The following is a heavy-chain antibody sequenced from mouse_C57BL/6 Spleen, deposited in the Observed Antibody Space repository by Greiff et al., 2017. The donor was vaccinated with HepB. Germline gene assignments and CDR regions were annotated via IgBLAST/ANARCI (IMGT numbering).Heavy chain of an antibody. V-gene: IGHV5-17*01. CDR2: ISSGSSTI. CDR1: GFTFSDYG. J-gene: IGHJ3*01. CDR3: ARAYYSNSFAY. D-gene: IGHD2-5*01. Sequence: EVQVVESGGGLVKPGGSLKLSCAASGFTFSDYGMHWVRQAPEKGLEWVAYISSGSSTIYYADTVKGRFTLSRDNAKNTLFLQMTSLRSEDTAMYYCARAYYSNSFAYWGQGTLVTVSA.